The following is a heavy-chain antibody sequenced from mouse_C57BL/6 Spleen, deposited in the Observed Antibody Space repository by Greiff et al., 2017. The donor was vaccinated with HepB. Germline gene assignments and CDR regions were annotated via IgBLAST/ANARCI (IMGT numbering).Heavy chain of an antibody. J-gene: IGHJ3*01. CDR1: GFTIKDDY. CDR2: IDPENGDT. D-gene: IGHD1-1*01. Sequence: VQLQQSGAELVRPGASVTLSCTATGFTIKDDYMHWVKQRPEQGLEWIGWIDPENGDTEYASKFQGKATITPDTSSNTAYLQLSSLTSEDTAVYYCTLLITAAAWFAYWGQGTLVTVSA. CDR3: TLLITAAAWFAY. V-gene: IGHV14-4*01.